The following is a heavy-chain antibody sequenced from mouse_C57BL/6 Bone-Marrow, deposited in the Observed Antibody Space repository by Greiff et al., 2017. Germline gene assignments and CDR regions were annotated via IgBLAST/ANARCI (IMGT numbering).Heavy chain of an antibody. V-gene: IGHV5-17*01. D-gene: IGHD1-1*01. Sequence: EVKLMESGGGLVKPGGSLKVSCAASGFTFSDYGMHWVRQGPEQGLEWVAYISSGSSTTYYADKVKGTFTLTRDNSTNTPFLQMTGLRSEDTAIYYCARSYYYGRCAYWGQGTLVTVSA. CDR2: ISSGSSTT. CDR1: GFTFSDYG. J-gene: IGHJ3*01. CDR3: ARSYYYGRCAY.